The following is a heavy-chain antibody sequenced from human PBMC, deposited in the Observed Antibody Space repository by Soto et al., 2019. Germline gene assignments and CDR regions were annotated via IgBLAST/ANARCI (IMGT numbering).Heavy chain of an antibody. V-gene: IGHV1-69*12. CDR1: GGTFSSYA. CDR3: ARDRVQYSSGWYDALDY. J-gene: IGHJ4*02. Sequence: QVQLVQSGAEVKKPGSSVKVSCKAYGGTFSSYAISWVRQAPGQGLEWMGGIVPIFGTANYAQKFQGRVTITADESTSTAYMGLSSLRSEDTAVYYCARDRVQYSSGWYDALDYWGQGTLVTVSS. D-gene: IGHD6-19*01. CDR2: IVPIFGTA.